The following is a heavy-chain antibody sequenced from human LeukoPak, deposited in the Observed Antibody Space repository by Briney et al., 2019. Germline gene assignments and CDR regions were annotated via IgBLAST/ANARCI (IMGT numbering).Heavy chain of an antibody. V-gene: IGHV3-23*01. CDR2: ISDSGGST. J-gene: IGHJ6*03. D-gene: IGHD3-10*01. CDR1: GFSFSSYG. Sequence: PGGSLRLSCAASGFSFSSYGMSWVRQAPGKGLKWVSGISDSGGSTYYADSVKGRFTISRDNSKNTLFLQMNSLRAEDTALYYCARDRITMVRGVIPTLYYYYYYMDVWGKGTTVTVSS. CDR3: ARDRITMVRGVIPTLYYYYYYMDV.